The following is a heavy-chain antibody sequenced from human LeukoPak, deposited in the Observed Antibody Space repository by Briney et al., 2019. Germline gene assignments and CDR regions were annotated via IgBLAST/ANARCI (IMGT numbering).Heavy chain of an antibody. Sequence: SETLSLTCTVSGGSISSYFWTWIRQPAGKGLEWIGRIYTSGIANYNPSLKSRVTMSTDTSKNQFSLKLSSVTAADTAVYYCARADYGRPPDYWGQGTLVTVSS. CDR1: GGSISSYF. CDR3: ARADYGRPPDY. V-gene: IGHV4-4*07. D-gene: IGHD4-17*01. CDR2: IYTSGIA. J-gene: IGHJ4*02.